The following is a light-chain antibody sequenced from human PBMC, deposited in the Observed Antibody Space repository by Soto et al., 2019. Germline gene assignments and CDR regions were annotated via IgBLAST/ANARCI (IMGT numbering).Light chain of an antibody. CDR1: QSISTY. J-gene: IGKJ1*01. CDR3: QQSYSTPRT. V-gene: IGKV1-39*01. CDR2: RAS. Sequence: DIQMTQSPSSLSASVGDRVTLSCRASQSISTYLNWYQQKPGTAPKLLIYRASSVKSGVPSRFSGSGSGTDFTLTISSLQPEDFATYYCQQSYSTPRTFGQGTKVDIK.